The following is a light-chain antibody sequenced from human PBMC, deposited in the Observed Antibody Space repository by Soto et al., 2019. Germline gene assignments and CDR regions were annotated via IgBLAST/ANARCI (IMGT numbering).Light chain of an antibody. Sequence: DIQMTQSPYSLSASVGDRVTITCRASQGIRNDLGWYQQKPGKAPKRLIYTATSLQSGVTSSFSGSRSGTEFTVTISSLQPEDCASYYCPQHNSYPSITFGQGTRLESK. CDR3: PQHNSYPSIT. J-gene: IGKJ5*01. V-gene: IGKV1-17*01. CDR2: TAT. CDR1: QGIRND.